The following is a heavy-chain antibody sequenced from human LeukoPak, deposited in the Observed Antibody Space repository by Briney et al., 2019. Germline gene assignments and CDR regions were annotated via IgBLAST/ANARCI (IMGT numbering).Heavy chain of an antibody. Sequence: GGSLRLSCAASGFTVSSNYMSWVRQAPGKGLEWVSVIYSGGSTYYSDSVKGRFTITRDNSKNTLYLQMNSLRAEDTAVYYCARVAMGDQWLVRYFDYWGQGTLVTVSS. CDR3: ARVAMGDQWLVRYFDY. J-gene: IGHJ4*02. CDR1: GFTVSSNY. D-gene: IGHD6-19*01. CDR2: IYSGGST. V-gene: IGHV3-53*01.